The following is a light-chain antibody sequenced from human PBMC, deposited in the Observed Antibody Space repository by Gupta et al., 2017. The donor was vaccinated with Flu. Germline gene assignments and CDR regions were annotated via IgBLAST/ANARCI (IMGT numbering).Light chain of an antibody. J-gene: IGKJ2*01. CDR3: QKRSNWPPYT. CDR1: QSVSTN. CDR2: DAS. V-gene: IGKV3-11*01. Sequence: EIELTQSPATLSLSPGERATLSCRASQSVSTNLAWYQKKPGQAPRLLIYDASNRATGIPAKFSGSGSGTDFTITISSREPEDVAVYYCQKRSNWPPYTFGQGTRLEIK.